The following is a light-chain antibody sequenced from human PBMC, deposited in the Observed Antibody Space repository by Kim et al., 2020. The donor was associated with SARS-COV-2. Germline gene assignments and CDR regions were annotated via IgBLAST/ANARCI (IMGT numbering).Light chain of an antibody. CDR1: TSTVGSNA. CDR2: KSD. CDR3: AAWDDSLNVVV. V-gene: IGLV1-44*01. Sequence: GQRVTISCSGSTSTVGSNAVNGYRQLPGTAPKLLVYKSDQRPSEVPDRFSASKSGTSASLAINGLQSEDEADYYCAAWDDSLNVVVFGGGTQLTVL. J-gene: IGLJ2*01.